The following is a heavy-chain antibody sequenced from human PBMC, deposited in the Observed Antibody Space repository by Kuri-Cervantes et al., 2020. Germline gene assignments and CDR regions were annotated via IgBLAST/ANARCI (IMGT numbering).Heavy chain of an antibody. J-gene: IGHJ4*02. CDR3: ARHKRGYFDY. V-gene: IGHV4-61*01. D-gene: IGHD5-24*01. CDR2: IYYSGST. CDR1: GGSIRSSSYY. Sequence: SETLSLTCTVSGGSIRSSSYYCSWIRQPPGKGLEWIGYIYYSGSTNYNPSLKSRVTISVDTSKNQFSLKLSSVTAADTAVYYCARHKRGYFDYWGQGTLVTVSS.